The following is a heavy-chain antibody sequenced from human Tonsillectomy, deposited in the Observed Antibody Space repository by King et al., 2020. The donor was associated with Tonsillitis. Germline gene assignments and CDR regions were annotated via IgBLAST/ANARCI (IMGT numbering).Heavy chain of an antibody. Sequence: VQLVESGGGLVQPGGSLRLSCAASGFTFSSYWMHWVRQAPGEGLVLVSRIKSDGSSTIYADSVKGRFTISRDNAKNTLYLQMNSLRAEDTAVYFCTRVRTVGFDAFDIWGQGTMVTVSS. J-gene: IGHJ3*02. CDR2: IKSDGSST. V-gene: IGHV3-74*01. CDR3: TRVRTVGFDAFDI. CDR1: GFTFSSYW. D-gene: IGHD1/OR15-1a*01.